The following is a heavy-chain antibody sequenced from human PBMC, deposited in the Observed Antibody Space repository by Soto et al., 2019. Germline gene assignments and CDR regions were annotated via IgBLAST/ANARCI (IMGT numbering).Heavy chain of an antibody. CDR2: ISTSGSTI. Sequence: RRLSCAASGFTFSNYEMNWVRQAPGKGLEWVSYISTSGSTIYYADSVKGRFTISRGNAKNSLYLQMSSLRAEDTALYYCASHRGFYDSSGSYYIDDSWGQGTLVTVSS. J-gene: IGHJ5*02. CDR3: ASHRGFYDSSGSYYIDDS. CDR1: GFTFSNYE. D-gene: IGHD3-22*01. V-gene: IGHV3-48*03.